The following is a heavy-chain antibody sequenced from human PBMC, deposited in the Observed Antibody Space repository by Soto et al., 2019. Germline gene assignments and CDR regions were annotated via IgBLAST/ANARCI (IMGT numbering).Heavy chain of an antibody. Sequence: GGSLRLSCAASGFTVSSNYMSWVRQAPGKGLEWVSVIYSGGSTYYADSVKGRFTISRDNSKNTLYLQMNSLRAEDTAVYYCARDYCSSTSCYRGWGDYYYGMDVWGQGTTVTVSS. D-gene: IGHD2-2*02. CDR1: GFTVSSNY. CDR3: ARDYCSSTSCYRGWGDYYYGMDV. V-gene: IGHV3-53*01. CDR2: IYSGGST. J-gene: IGHJ6*02.